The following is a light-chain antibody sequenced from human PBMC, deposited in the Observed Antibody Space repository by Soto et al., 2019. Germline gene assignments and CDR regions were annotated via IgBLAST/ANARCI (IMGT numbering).Light chain of an antibody. CDR3: QQYGSSLRFT. Sequence: EIALTQSPGTLSLSPGESATLACRASLRVRSSYLAWYQQKPGQAPRLLIYGASTRATGIPDRFSGSGSGTDFALTISRLEPEDFSVYYCQQYGSSLRFTFGPGTKVDIK. CDR2: GAS. V-gene: IGKV3-20*01. CDR1: LRVRSSY. J-gene: IGKJ3*01.